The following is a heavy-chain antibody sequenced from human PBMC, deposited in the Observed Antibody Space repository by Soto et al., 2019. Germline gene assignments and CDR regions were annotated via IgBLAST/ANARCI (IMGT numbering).Heavy chain of an antibody. V-gene: IGHV1-18*01. D-gene: IGHD1-26*01. J-gene: IGHJ5*02. CDR1: GYPFTSYG. CDR2: ISAYNSNT. Sequence: ASVKVSCRASGYPFTSYGIIRVRLAPGQAREWMERISAYNSNTNYAQKLQGRVTMTTDTSTSPAYLELRRLRSDDTAVYYCARVVGALGHWFDPWGQGTLVTVSS. CDR3: ARVVGALGHWFDP.